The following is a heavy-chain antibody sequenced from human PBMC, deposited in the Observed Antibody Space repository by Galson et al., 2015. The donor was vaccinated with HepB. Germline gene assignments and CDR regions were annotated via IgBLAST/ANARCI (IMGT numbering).Heavy chain of an antibody. V-gene: IGHV4-61*01. CDR3: ARGPVGVRHFEGFDY. J-gene: IGHJ4*02. Sequence: SETLSLTCSVTGASVTDISYYWNWVRQPPGKGLQWIGYIYQSGRGNYNPSLKSRVSLSMDTSKNQFSLRLASVTAADTAVYFCARGPVGVRHFEGFDYWGQGILVTVSS. CDR1: GASVTDISYY. CDR2: IYQSGRG. D-gene: IGHD2-2*01.